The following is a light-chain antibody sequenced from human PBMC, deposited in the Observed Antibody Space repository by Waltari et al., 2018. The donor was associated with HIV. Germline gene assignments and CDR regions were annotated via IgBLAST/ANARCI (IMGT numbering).Light chain of an antibody. CDR3: QPYGSWPLT. J-gene: IGKJ4*01. Sequence: EIVMTQSPATLYVSPGERTILSCRASQSVSSNVAWYKQKPGQDPRLLIHSASTRATGIPARFSGGGSGTDFTLTITSLQSEDSGFYYCQPYGSWPLTFGGGTKVEIK. CDR2: SAS. CDR1: QSVSSN. V-gene: IGKV3-15*01.